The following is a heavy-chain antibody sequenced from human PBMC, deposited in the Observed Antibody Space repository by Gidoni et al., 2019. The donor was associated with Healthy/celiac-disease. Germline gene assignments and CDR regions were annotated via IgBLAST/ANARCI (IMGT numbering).Heavy chain of an antibody. V-gene: IGHV3-73*02. CDR3: TRLSIAAAGDY. D-gene: IGHD6-13*01. Sequence: EVQLVESGGGLVQPGGSLKLSCAASGFTFSGSAMHWVRQASGKGLEWVGRIRSKANSYATAYAASVKGRFTISRDDSKNTAYLQMNSLKTEDTAVYYCTRLSIAAAGDYWGQGTLVTVSS. J-gene: IGHJ4*02. CDR1: GFTFSGSA. CDR2: IRSKANSYAT.